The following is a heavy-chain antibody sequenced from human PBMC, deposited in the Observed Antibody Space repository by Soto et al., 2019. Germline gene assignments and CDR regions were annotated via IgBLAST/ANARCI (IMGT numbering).Heavy chain of an antibody. J-gene: IGHJ6*02. V-gene: IGHV1-3*01. Sequence: GASVKVSCKASGYTFTSYAMHWVRQAPGQRLEWMGWINAGNGNTKYSQKFQGRVTITRDTSASTAYMELSSLRSEDTAVYYCARGRYCSSTSCQPYYYGMDVWGQGTTVTVSS. CDR1: GYTFTSYA. CDR3: ARGRYCSSTSCQPYYYGMDV. D-gene: IGHD2-2*01. CDR2: INAGNGNT.